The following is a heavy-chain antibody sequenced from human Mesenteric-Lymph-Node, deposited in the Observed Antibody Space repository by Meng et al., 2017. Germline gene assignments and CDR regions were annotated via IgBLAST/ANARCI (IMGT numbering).Heavy chain of an antibody. J-gene: IGHJ4*02. CDR3: AAAMGSF. CDR2: INSDGTIT. Sequence: EGHRVESGGGLVQPGGSLRLSCAASGFTVSTYWMHWVRQAPGKGLVWVSRINSDGTITTYADSVKGRFVISRDNAKNTLYLQMNTLRAEDTAVYYCAAAMGSFWGQRALVTVSS. CDR1: GFTVSTYW. D-gene: IGHD5-18*01. V-gene: IGHV3-74*02.